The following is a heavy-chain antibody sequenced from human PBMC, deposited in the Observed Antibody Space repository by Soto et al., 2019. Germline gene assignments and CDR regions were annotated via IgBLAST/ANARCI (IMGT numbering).Heavy chain of an antibody. D-gene: IGHD6-13*01. J-gene: IGHJ5*02. V-gene: IGHV3-23*01. CDR3: AKAWGSSSYFNWFDP. Sequence: GGSLRLSYAAAGCTFSSYAMSWVRQAPGKGLEWVSAISGSGGSTYYADSVKGRFTISRDNSKNALYLQMNSLRAEDTAVYYCAKAWGSSSYFNWFDPWGQGTLVTVSS. CDR1: GCTFSSYA. CDR2: ISGSGGST.